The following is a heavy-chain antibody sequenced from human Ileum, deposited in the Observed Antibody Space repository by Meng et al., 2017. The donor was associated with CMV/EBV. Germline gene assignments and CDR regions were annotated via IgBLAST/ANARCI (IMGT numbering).Heavy chain of an antibody. CDR1: GYTFISLGITYG. V-gene: IGHV1-18*01. CDR2: ISAHDGNT. D-gene: IGHD1-1*01. Sequence: ASVKVSCKASGYTFISLGITYGISWVRQAPGHGLEWMGWISAHDGNTSYAKKLQGRVTMTADTSTSTAYMELRSLRSDDTAVYYCARETSGTGSGWFDPWGQGTLVTVSS. J-gene: IGHJ5*02. CDR3: ARETSGTGSGWFDP.